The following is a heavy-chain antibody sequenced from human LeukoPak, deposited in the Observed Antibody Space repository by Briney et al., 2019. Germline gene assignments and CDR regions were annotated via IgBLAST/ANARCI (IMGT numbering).Heavy chain of an antibody. CDR2: IKSKTDGGTT. V-gene: IGHV3-15*01. Sequence: GGSLRLSCAASGFTFSNAWINWVRQAPGKGLEWVGRIKSKTDGGTTDYAAPVKGRFTISRDDSKNTLYLQMNSLKTEDTAVYYCRYCDSSAYSDSWGQGTLVTVSS. CDR1: GFTFSNAW. D-gene: IGHD3-22*01. CDR3: RYCDSSAYSDS. J-gene: IGHJ4*02.